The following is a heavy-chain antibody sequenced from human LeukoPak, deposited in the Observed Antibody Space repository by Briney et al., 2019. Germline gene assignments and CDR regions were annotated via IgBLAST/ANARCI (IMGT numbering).Heavy chain of an antibody. CDR2: ISNDGNKK. D-gene: IGHD3-10*01. J-gene: IGHJ4*02. CDR3: AKAPSYYYGSGSYVTFDY. V-gene: IGHV3-30-3*01. CDR1: KFTFSDYP. Sequence: GGSLRLSCAASKFTFSDYPIHWVRQAPGKGLEWVTFISNDGNKKYYADSVKGRFTISRDNPKNTLFLQMNSLRAEDTVVYYCAKAPSYYYGSGSYVTFDYWGQGTLVTVSS.